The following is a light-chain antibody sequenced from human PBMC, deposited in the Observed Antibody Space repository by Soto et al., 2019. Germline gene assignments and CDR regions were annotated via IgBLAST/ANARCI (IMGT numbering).Light chain of an antibody. CDR3: SSFTPYSLGV. CDR1: ISDVYGYKY. J-gene: IGLJ3*02. CDR2: EVT. Sequence: QSALTQPASVSGSPGQSITISCTATISDVYGYKYVSWYQQHPGKAPKLIIYEVTHRPSGVSSRFSGSKSDNTASLTISGLQAEDEADYYCSSFTPYSLGVFGGGTKLTVL. V-gene: IGLV2-14*01.